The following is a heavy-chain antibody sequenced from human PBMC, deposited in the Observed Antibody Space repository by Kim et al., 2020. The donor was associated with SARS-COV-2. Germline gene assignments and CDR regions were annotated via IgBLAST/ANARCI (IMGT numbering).Heavy chain of an antibody. V-gene: IGHV1-2*02. CDR3: AREVEPYIDY. CDR1: EYTFTGYY. Sequence: ASVKVSCKASEYTFTGYYMHWVRQAPGQGLEWMGWINPKSGGTNYAQKFQGRVTMTRDTSISTAYMELSRLRSDDTAVYYCAREVEPYIDYWGQGTLVTV. CDR2: INPKSGGT. D-gene: IGHD1-1*01. J-gene: IGHJ4*02.